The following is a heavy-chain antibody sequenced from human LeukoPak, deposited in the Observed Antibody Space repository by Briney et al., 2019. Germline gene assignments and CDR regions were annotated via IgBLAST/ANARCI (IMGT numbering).Heavy chain of an antibody. Sequence: ASVKVSCKASGYTFTSYDINWVRQATGQGLEWMGWMNPNSGNTGYAQKFQGRVTITRNTSISTAYMELRSLRSDDTAVYYCARYYSGWYYFDYWGQGTLVTVSS. CDR2: MNPNSGNT. CDR3: ARYYSGWYYFDY. J-gene: IGHJ4*02. D-gene: IGHD6-19*01. V-gene: IGHV1-8*03. CDR1: GYTFTSYD.